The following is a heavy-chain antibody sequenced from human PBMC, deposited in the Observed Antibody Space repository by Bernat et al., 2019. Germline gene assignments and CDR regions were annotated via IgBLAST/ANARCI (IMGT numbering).Heavy chain of an antibody. J-gene: IGHJ4*02. CDR1: GFTFSDYY. CDR3: LRQNYDYVWGSYRPFDY. CDR2: ISSSSSYT. V-gene: IGHV3-11*05. D-gene: IGHD3-16*02. Sequence: QVQLVESGGGLVKPGGSLRLSCAASGFTFSDYYMSWIRQAPGKGLEWVSYISSSSSYTNYADSVKGRFTISRDNAKNSLYLQMNSLRAEDTAVYYCLRQNYDYVWGSYRPFDYWGQGTLVTVSS.